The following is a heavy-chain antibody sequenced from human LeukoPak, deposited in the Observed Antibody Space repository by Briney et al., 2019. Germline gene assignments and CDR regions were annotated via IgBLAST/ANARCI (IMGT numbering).Heavy chain of an antibody. CDR2: NSGGT. J-gene: IGHJ4*02. CDR3: ARGGVLRFLEWSPLDY. D-gene: IGHD3-3*01. V-gene: IGHV1-2*02. Sequence: NSGGTNYAQKFQGRVTMTRDTSISTAYMELSRLRSDDTAVYYCARGGVLRFLEWSPLDYWGQGTLVTVSS.